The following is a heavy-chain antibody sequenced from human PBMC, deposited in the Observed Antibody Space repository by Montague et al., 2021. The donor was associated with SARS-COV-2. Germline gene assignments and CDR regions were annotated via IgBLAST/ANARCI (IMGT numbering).Heavy chain of an antibody. CDR1: GGSISSSNW. D-gene: IGHD3-10*01. CDR2: IYHSGST. V-gene: IGHV4-4*02. CDR3: ARVHPLWFGELLLDYSYYDGMDV. Sequence: SETLSLTCAVSGGSISSSNWWSWVCPPPGKGLEWIGEIYHSGSTNYNPSLKSRVTISVDKSKNQFSLKLSSVTAADTAVHYCARVHPLWFGELLLDYSYYDGMDVWGQGTTVTVSS. J-gene: IGHJ6*02.